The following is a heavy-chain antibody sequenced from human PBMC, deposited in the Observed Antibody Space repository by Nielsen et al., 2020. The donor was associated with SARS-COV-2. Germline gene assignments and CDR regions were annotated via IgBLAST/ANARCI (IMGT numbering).Heavy chain of an antibody. D-gene: IGHD3-10*01. V-gene: IGHV3-7*01. Sequence: GGSLRLSCAASGFTFSSYWMTWVRQAPGKGLEWVANIKQDGGDKYYVDSAKGRFTISRDNSKNTLYLQMNSLRAEDTAVYYCARGRGMTLDYWGQGTLVTVSS. CDR3: ARGRGMTLDY. J-gene: IGHJ4*02. CDR2: IKQDGGDK. CDR1: GFTFSSYW.